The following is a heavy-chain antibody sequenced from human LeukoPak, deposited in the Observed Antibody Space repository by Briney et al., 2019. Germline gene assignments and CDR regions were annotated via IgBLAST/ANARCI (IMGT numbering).Heavy chain of an antibody. J-gene: IGHJ4*02. Sequence: ETGGSLRLSCAASGFTFSSYAMSWVRQAPGKGLEWVSAISGSGGSTYYADSVKGRFTISRDNSKNTLYLQMNSLRAEDTAVYYCARFSGIAAAGTRGLDYWGQGTLVTVSS. CDR2: ISGSGGST. CDR1: GFTFSSYA. D-gene: IGHD6-13*01. CDR3: ARFSGIAAAGTRGLDY. V-gene: IGHV3-23*01.